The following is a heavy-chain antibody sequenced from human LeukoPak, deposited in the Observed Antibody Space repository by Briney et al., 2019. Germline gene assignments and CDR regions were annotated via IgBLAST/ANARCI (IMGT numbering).Heavy chain of an antibody. CDR1: GFIFSNYW. D-gene: IGHD5-18*01. Sequence: GGSLRLSCAASGFIFSNYWMHWVRQAPGKGLVWVSRVNTDGSSTTYADSVKGRFTISRDSAKNTVYLQMNSLRAEDTAVYYCAGGYSYAPYWGRGTLVTVSS. CDR3: AGGYSYAPY. V-gene: IGHV3-74*01. CDR2: VNTDGSST. J-gene: IGHJ4*02.